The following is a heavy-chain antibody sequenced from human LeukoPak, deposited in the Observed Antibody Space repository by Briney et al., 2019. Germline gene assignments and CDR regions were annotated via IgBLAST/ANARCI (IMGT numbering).Heavy chain of an antibody. J-gene: IGHJ3*02. CDR1: GGSFSDYF. Sequence: PSETLSLTCSGYGGSFSDYFWSWIRQSPGKGLKWIGEIDDGGNTNYNPSLMSRVIVSMEKSKKQFSLVMRSVAAADAAVYYCARFSRITWGDWGDAFDIWGQGTTVIVSS. CDR3: ARFSRITWGDWGDAFDI. CDR2: IDDGGNT. D-gene: IGHD2-21*02. V-gene: IGHV4-34*01.